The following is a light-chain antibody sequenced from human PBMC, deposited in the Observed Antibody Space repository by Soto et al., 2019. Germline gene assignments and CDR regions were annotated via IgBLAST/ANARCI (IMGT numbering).Light chain of an antibody. CDR3: QSYDISLSGSV. V-gene: IGLV1-40*01. J-gene: IGLJ2*01. CDR2: GNS. CDR1: SSNIGAGYD. Sequence: QSVLTQPPSVSGAPGQRVTISCTGSSSNIGAGYDVHWYQQLPATAPKLLIYGNSNRPSGVPDRFSGSKSGTSASLAITGLQAEDEADYYCQSYDISLSGSVFGGGTKVTVL.